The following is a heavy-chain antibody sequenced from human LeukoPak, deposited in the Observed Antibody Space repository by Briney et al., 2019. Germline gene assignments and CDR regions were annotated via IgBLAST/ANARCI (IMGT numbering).Heavy chain of an antibody. Sequence: ASVKVSCKASGYTFTSYTMNWVRQAPGQGLEWMGWINASSGGTNYSQKFQGRVTITRGTSISTAYMELSRLRSDDTAVYYCARKEISGGGLFDYWGQRTLVTLSS. J-gene: IGHJ4*02. D-gene: IGHD3-16*01. CDR2: INASSGGT. CDR3: ARKEISGGGLFDY. V-gene: IGHV1-2*02. CDR1: GYTFTSYT.